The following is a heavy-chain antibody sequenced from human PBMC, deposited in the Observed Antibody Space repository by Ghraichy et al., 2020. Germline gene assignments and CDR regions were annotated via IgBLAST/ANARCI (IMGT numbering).Heavy chain of an antibody. Sequence: GGSRRLSCAASGFTFSSYTMSWVRQAPGKGLEWVSIISGSGRSTYYADSVKGRFTISRDNSKNTLYLQMNSLRAEDTAVYYCAKDQGDRLSVLDYWGQGTLVTVSS. CDR3: AKDQGDRLSVLDY. D-gene: IGHD2-21*02. CDR2: ISGSGRST. J-gene: IGHJ4*02. CDR1: GFTFSSYT. V-gene: IGHV3-23*01.